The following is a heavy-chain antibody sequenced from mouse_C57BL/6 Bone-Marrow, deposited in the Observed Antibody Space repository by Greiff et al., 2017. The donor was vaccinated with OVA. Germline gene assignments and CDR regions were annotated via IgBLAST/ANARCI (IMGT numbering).Heavy chain of an antibody. J-gene: IGHJ2*01. CDR1: YTFTDYYM. Sequence: VQLQQSGPELVKPGASVKMSCKASGYTFTDYYMHWVKQKPGKGLEWIGEIYPGSGNTYYNEKFKGKATLTADTSSSTAYMQLSSLTSEDSAVYFCARECNYWGQGTTLTVSS. CDR2: YPGSGNTY. CDR3: RECNY. V-gene: IGHV1-83*01.